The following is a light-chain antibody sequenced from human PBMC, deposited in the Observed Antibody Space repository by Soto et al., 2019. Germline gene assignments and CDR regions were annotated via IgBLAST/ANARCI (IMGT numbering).Light chain of an antibody. CDR1: QSVSFSY. CDR2: GAS. CDR3: QQYGSSPGA. V-gene: IGKV3-20*01. J-gene: IGKJ2*01. Sequence: EIVLTQSPGTLSLSPGERATLSCWASQSVSFSYLAWYQQKPGQAPRLLIYGASSRAAGIPKRFSGSGSGTDFTLTISRLEPEDFAVYYCQQYGSSPGAFGQGTKLEIK.